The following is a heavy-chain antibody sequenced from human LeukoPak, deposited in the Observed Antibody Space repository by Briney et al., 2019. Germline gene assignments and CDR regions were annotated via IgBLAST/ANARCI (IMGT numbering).Heavy chain of an antibody. V-gene: IGHV1-2*02. J-gene: IGHJ4*02. CDR1: GYTFTGYY. Sequence: ASVKVSCKASGYTFTGYYMHWVRQAPEQGLEWMGWINPNSGGTNYAQKFQGRVTMTRDTSISTAYMELSRLRSDDTAVYYCAVDAGYCSSTSCQVMYYFDYWGQGTLVTVSS. CDR3: AVDAGYCSSTSCQVMYYFDY. CDR2: INPNSGGT. D-gene: IGHD2-2*01.